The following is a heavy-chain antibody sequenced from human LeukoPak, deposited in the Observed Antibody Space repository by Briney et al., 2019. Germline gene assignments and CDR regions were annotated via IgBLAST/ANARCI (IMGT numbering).Heavy chain of an antibody. D-gene: IGHD5-18*01. V-gene: IGHV4-34*01. J-gene: IGHJ3*02. CDR1: GGSFSGYY. CDR3: ARDRDTGHAFDI. CDR2: INHSGST. Sequence: SETLSLTCAVYGGSFSGYYWSWIRQPPGKGLEWIGEINHSGSTNYNPSLKSRVTISVDTSKNQFSLKLSSVTAADTAVYYCARDRDTGHAFDIWGQGTMVTVSS.